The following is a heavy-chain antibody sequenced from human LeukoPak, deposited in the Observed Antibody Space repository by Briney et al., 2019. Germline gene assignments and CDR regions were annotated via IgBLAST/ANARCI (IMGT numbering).Heavy chain of an antibody. CDR2: ISGSGSST. Sequence: GGSLRLSCAASGFTFSGYDMSWVRQAPGKGLEWVSAISGSGSSTYYADSVKGRFTISRDNSKNTLYLQMNSLRAEETAVYYCAKGVVAVDFDYWGQGTLVTVSS. CDR1: GFTFSGYD. CDR3: AKGVVAVDFDY. D-gene: IGHD2-15*01. V-gene: IGHV3-23*01. J-gene: IGHJ4*02.